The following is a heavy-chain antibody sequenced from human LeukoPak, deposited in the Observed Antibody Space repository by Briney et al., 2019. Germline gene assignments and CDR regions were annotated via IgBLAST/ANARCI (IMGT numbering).Heavy chain of an antibody. CDR2: INPSGGST. Sequence: ASVKVSCKASGYTFTSYYMHWVRQAPGQGLEWMGIINPSGGSTSYADSVKGRFTISRDNAKNTLYLQMNSLRAEDTAVYYCARGAPPGDFWSGYYTAFDIWGQGTMVTVSS. V-gene: IGHV1-46*04. CDR1: GYTFTSYY. D-gene: IGHD3-3*01. CDR3: ARGAPPGDFWSGYYTAFDI. J-gene: IGHJ3*02.